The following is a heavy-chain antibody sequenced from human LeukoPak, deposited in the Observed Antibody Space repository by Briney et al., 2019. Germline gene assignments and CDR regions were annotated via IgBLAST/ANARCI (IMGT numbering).Heavy chain of an antibody. CDR1: EFSISNSA. CDR3: AKGAYDYIEMGYFDY. D-gene: IGHD5-12*01. Sequence: GGSLRLSCAASEFSISNSAMSWVRQAPGKGLEWVSLIIASSGSTFYADSVKGRFTISRDISRNTLYLQMNSLRAEDTAVYYCAKGAYDYIEMGYFDYWGQGTLVTVSS. CDR2: IIASSGST. V-gene: IGHV3-23*01. J-gene: IGHJ4*02.